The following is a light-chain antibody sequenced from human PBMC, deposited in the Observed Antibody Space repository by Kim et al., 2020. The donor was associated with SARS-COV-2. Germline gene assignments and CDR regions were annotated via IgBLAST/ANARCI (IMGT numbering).Light chain of an antibody. CDR1: NIGTKS. Sequence: SYELTQPPSVSVAPGKTARITCGGNNIGTKSVHWYQQKPGQAPLLVIYYDGDRPSGIPERFSGSNSGNTATLSISRVEAGDEADYFCQVWDGSTEHYVFGTGTKVTVL. J-gene: IGLJ1*01. CDR3: QVWDGSTEHYV. CDR2: YDG. V-gene: IGLV3-21*04.